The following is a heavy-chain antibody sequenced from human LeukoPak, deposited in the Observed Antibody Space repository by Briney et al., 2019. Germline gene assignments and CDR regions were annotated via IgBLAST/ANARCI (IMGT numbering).Heavy chain of an antibody. CDR3: ARDGSSSSYRAFRWFDP. V-gene: IGHV3-21*01. Sequence: PGGSLRLSCVASGFTFSSYSMNWVRQAPGKGLDWGSSISSSSSYIYYADSVKGRFTISRDNAKNSLYLQMNSLRAEDTAVYYCARDGSSSSYRAFRWFDPWGQGSLVTVSS. CDR1: GFTFSSYS. CDR2: ISSSSSYI. J-gene: IGHJ5*02. D-gene: IGHD6-6*01.